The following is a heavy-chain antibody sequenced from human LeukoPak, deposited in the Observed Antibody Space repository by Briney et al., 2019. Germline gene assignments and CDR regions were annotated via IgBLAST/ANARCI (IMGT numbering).Heavy chain of an antibody. J-gene: IGHJ3*02. D-gene: IGHD2-21*02. V-gene: IGHV3-21*01. CDR3: ARDGGLAYCGGDCSLHAFDI. CDR2: ISSSSSYI. CDR1: GFTFSSYG. Sequence: KSGGSLRLSCAASGFTFSSYGMNWVRQAPGKGLEWVSSISSSSSYIYYADSVKGRFTISRDNAKNSLYLQMNSLRAEDTAVYYCARDGGLAYCGGDCSLHAFDIWGQGTMVTVSS.